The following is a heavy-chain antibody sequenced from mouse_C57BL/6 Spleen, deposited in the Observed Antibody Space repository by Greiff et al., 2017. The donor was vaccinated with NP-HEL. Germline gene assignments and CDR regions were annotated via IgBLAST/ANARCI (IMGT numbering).Heavy chain of an antibody. J-gene: IGHJ3*01. CDR3: ARESVLLRQFAY. D-gene: IGHD1-1*01. V-gene: IGHV5-4*01. CDR2: ISDGGSYT. Sequence: EVKLVESGGGLVKPGGSLKLSCAASGFTFSSYAMSWVRQTPEKRLEWVATISDGGSYTYYPDNVKGRFTISRDNAKNNLYLQMSHLKSEDTAMYYCARESVLLRQFAYWGQGTLVTVSA. CDR1: GFTFSSYA.